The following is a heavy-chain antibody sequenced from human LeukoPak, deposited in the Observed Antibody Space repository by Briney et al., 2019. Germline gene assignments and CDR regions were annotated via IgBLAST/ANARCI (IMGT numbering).Heavy chain of an antibody. CDR2: IYWDDDK. Sequence: SGPTLVKPTQTLTLTCTFSGFSLSTSGVGVGWIRQPPGKALEWLALIYWDDDKRCSPSLKSRLTITKDTSKNQVVLTMTNMDPVDTATYYCAHLKSISYYDILTGPNWFDPWGQGTVVTVSS. CDR3: AHLKSISYYDILTGPNWFDP. J-gene: IGHJ5*02. D-gene: IGHD3-9*01. V-gene: IGHV2-5*02. CDR1: GFSLSTSGVG.